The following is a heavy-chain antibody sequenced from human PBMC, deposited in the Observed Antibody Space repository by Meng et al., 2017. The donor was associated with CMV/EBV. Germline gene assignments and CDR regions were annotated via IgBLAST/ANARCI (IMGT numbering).Heavy chain of an antibody. D-gene: IGHD5-12*01. CDR3: ATLKWLRLYYYGMDV. CDR2: IYSGGST. V-gene: IGHV3-66*01. J-gene: IGHJ6*02. Sequence: GESLKISCAASGFTVSSSYMSWVRQAPGKGLEWVSVIYSGGSTYYADSVKGRFTISRDNAKNSLYLQMNSLRAEDTAVYYCATLKWLRLYYYGMDVWGQGTTVTVSS. CDR1: GFTVSSSY.